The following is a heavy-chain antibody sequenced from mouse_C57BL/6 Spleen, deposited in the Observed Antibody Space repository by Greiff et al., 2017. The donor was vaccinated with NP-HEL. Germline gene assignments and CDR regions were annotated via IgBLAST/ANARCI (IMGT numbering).Heavy chain of an antibody. J-gene: IGHJ1*03. CDR1: GYAFSSYW. D-gene: IGHD1-1*01. CDR3: ARSGYYPWYFDV. Sequence: QVQLKESGAELVKPGASVKISCKASGYAFSSYWMNWVKQRPGKGLEWIGQIYPGDGDTNYNGKFKGKATLTADKSSSTAYMQLSSLTSEDSAVYFCARSGYYPWYFDVWGTGTTVTVSS. V-gene: IGHV1-80*01. CDR2: IYPGDGDT.